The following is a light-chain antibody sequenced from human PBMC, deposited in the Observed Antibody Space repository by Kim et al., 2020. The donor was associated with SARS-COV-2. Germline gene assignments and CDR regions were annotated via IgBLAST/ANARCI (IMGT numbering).Light chain of an antibody. CDR1: NIGSKS. V-gene: IGLV3-21*04. CDR2: YDS. J-gene: IGLJ3*02. CDR3: QVWDSSSDHRV. Sequence: SYELTQPPSVSVAPGKTARITCGGNNIGSKSVHWYQQKPGQAPVLVIYYDSDRPSGIPERFSGSNSGNTANLTISRVEAGDEADYYCQVWDSSSDHRVFGGGTQMTV.